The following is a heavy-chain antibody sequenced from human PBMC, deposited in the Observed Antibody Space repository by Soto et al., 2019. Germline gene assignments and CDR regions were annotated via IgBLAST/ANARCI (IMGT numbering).Heavy chain of an antibody. CDR1: GGSISSSSYY. CDR2: IYYSGST. J-gene: IGHJ4*02. CDR3: ARSERRHYGGYYFDY. D-gene: IGHD4-17*01. V-gene: IGHV4-39*01. Sequence: SETLSLTCTVSGGSISSSSYYWGWIRQPPGKGLEWIGSIYYSGSTYYNPSLKSRVTISVDTSKNQFSLKLSSVTAADTAVYYCARSERRHYGGYYFDYWGQGTLVTVSS.